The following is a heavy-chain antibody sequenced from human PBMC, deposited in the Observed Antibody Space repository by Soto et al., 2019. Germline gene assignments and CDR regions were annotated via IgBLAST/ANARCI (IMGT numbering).Heavy chain of an antibody. V-gene: IGHV1-18*01. J-gene: IGHJ4*02. CDR2: ISGYSGNT. CDR1: GYTFASYG. D-gene: IGHD3-22*01. Sequence: ASVKVSCKASGYTFASYGRSWVRQAPGQGLEWMAWISGYSGNTSYAQKLQGRVTVTTDTSTSTAYMELRSLRSDDSAVYYCARKVVATGIDYWGQGALVTVSS. CDR3: ARKVVATGIDY.